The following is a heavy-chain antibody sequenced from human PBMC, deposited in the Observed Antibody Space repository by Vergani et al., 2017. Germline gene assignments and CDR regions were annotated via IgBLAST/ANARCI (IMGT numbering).Heavy chain of an antibody. D-gene: IGHD1-26*01. CDR3: AKELSGSYYNYFDY. Sequence: VQLVESGGGLVKPGESLRISCKGSGYSFTSYWINWVRQAPGKGLEWVAVISYDGSNKYYADSVKGRFTISRDNSKNTLYLQMNSLRAEDTAVYYCAKELSGSYYNYFDYWGQGTLVTVSS. J-gene: IGHJ4*02. CDR1: GYSFTSYW. CDR2: ISYDGSNK. V-gene: IGHV3-30*18.